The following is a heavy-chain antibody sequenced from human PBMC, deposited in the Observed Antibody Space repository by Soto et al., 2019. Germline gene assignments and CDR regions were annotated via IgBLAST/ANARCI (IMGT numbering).Heavy chain of an antibody. V-gene: IGHV4-59*01. CDR1: GGSISSYY. CDR3: ARGEVKTYYDVWSGPLALDNWFDP. CDR2: IYYSGST. J-gene: IGHJ5*02. Sequence: NPSLTCTVSGGSISSYYWSWIRQPPGKGLEWIGYIYYSGSTNYNPSLKSRVTISVDTSKNQFSLKLSSVTAADTAVYYCARGEVKTYYDVWSGPLALDNWFDPWGQGTLVTVSS. D-gene: IGHD3-3*01.